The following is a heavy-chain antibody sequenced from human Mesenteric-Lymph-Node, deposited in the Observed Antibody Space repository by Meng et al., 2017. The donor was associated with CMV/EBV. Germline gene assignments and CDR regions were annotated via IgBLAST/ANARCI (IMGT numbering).Heavy chain of an antibody. D-gene: IGHD2-2*01. CDR1: GFTFSDYS. CDR3: ARIYCTDASCYLLGYVTYYFDF. V-gene: IGHV3-11*01. J-gene: IGHJ4*02. Sequence: GGSLRLSCAASGFTFSDYSMSWIRQAPGKGLEWVSYISSSGTTIYYADSVKGRFTISRANAKNSLYLQMNSLRAEDTAVYYCARIYCTDASCYLLGYVTYYFDFWGQGTLVTVSS. CDR2: ISSSGTTI.